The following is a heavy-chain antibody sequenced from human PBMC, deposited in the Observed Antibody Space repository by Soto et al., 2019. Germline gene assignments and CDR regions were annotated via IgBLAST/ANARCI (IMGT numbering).Heavy chain of an antibody. V-gene: IGHV4-61*01. CDR1: GGSVSSGSYY. Sequence: LSLTCTVSGGSVSSGSYYWTWIRQPPGQGLEWIGYIYYSGSTNYNPSLKSRVTISVDTSKNQFSLKLSSATAADTAVYYCARAFSNWYSDYWGQGTPVTVSS. J-gene: IGHJ4*02. CDR2: IYYSGST. D-gene: IGHD6-13*01. CDR3: ARAFSNWYSDY.